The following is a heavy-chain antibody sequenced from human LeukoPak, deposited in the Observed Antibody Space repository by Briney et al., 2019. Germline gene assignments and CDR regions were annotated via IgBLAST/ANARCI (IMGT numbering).Heavy chain of an antibody. J-gene: IGHJ4*02. D-gene: IGHD5-24*01. CDR3: ARAFSDGYNYMHLAGYFDY. V-gene: IGHV1-46*01. CDR2: INPSGGST. Sequence: ASVNVSCKASGYTFTSYYMHWVRQAPGQGLEWMGIINPSGGSTSYAQKFQGRVTMTRDTSTSTVYMELSSLRSEDTAVYYCARAFSDGYNYMHLAGYFDYWGQGTLVIVSS. CDR1: GYTFTSYY.